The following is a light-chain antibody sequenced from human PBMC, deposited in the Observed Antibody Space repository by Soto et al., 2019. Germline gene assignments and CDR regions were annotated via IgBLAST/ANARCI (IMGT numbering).Light chain of an antibody. J-gene: IGKJ1*01. V-gene: IGKV3-20*01. CDR3: QQYGSSWT. CDR2: GAS. Sequence: EIVLTQSPGTLSLSPGERGTLSWRASQSVSSSYLAWYQQKPGQAPRLLIYGASSRATGIPDRFSGSGSGTDFTLTISRLEPEDFAVYYCQQYGSSWTFGQGTKVDIK. CDR1: QSVSSSY.